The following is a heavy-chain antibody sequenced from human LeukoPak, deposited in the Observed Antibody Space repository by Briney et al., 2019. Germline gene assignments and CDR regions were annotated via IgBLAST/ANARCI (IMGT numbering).Heavy chain of an antibody. CDR1: GYTFTSYW. Sequence: GESLKISCKGSGYTFTSYWIGWVRQMPVKGLEWMGIIYPGDSDTRYSLSFQGQVTISVDKSISTAYLQWSSLKASDTAMYYCARHSKEGSSTSGWFSALDYWGQGTLVIVSS. J-gene: IGHJ4*02. CDR3: ARHSKEGSSTSGWFSALDY. V-gene: IGHV5-51*01. CDR2: IYPGDSDT. D-gene: IGHD2-2*01.